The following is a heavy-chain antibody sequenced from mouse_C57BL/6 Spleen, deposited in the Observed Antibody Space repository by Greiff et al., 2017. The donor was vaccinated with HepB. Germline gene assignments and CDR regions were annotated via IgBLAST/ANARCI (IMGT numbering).Heavy chain of an antibody. Sequence: QVQLQQSGPGLVQPSQSLSITCTVSGFSLTSYGVHWVRQSPGKGLEWLGVIWSGGSTDYNAAFISRLSISKDNSKSQVFFKMNSLQADATAIYYCARVGYGYDGAWFAYWGQGTLVTVSA. J-gene: IGHJ3*01. CDR3: ARVGYGYDGAWFAY. V-gene: IGHV2-2*01. D-gene: IGHD2-2*01. CDR1: GFSLTSYG. CDR2: IWSGGST.